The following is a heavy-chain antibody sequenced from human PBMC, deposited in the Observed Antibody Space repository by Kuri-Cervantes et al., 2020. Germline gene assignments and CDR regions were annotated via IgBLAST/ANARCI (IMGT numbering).Heavy chain of an antibody. V-gene: IGHV4-34*01. CDR2: INHSGST. CDR3: ATGWELRA. Sequence: SQTLSLTCAVYGGSFSGYYWSSIRPPPGKGLEWIGEINHSGSTNYNPSLKRRVTISVDTSKNQFSLKLSSVTAADTAVYYCATGWELRAWGQGTLVTVSS. D-gene: IGHD1-7*01. J-gene: IGHJ5*02. CDR1: GGSFSGYY.